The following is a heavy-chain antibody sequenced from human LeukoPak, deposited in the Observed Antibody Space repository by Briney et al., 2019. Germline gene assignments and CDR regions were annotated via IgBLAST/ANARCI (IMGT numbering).Heavy chain of an antibody. V-gene: IGHV1-18*01. D-gene: IGHD2-21*01. Sequence: ASVKVSCKASGYTFSSYDINWVRQAPGQGLEWMGWISTDNGNTNYVQKLQGSVTMTTDTSTSTAYMELKSLRSDDTAVYYCARDPAYGTYDYWGQGTLVTVSS. CDR1: GYTFSSYD. J-gene: IGHJ4*02. CDR3: ARDPAYGTYDY. CDR2: ISTDNGNT.